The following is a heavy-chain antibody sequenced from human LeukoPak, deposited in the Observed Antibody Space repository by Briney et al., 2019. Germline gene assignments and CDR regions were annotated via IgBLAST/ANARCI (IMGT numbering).Heavy chain of an antibody. J-gene: IGHJ4*02. V-gene: IGHV3-48*02. D-gene: IGHD4-17*01. CDR2: ISGSSNTI. Sequence: ETLSLTCTVSGGSVSSGSYYWSWLRQPPGKGLEWVSYISGSSNTIYYADSVKGRFTISRDNAKNSLYLQMNSLRDEDTAVYYCARAVTTVTRGGLVFDYWGQGTLATVSS. CDR3: ARAVTTVTRGGLVFDY. CDR1: GGSVSSGSYY.